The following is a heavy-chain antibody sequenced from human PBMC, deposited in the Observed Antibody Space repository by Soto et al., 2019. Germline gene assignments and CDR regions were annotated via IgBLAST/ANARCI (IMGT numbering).Heavy chain of an antibody. J-gene: IGHJ4*02. CDR1: GGTFSSYT. CDR2: IIPILGIA. D-gene: IGHD3-10*01. CDR3: ASALMVRAVIDY. V-gene: IGHV1-69*02. Sequence: QVQLVQSGAEVKKPGSSVKVSCKASGGTFSSYTISWVRQAPGQGLEWMGRIIPILGIANYAQKFQGRVTITADKSTSTAYMELSSLRSEATAVYYCASALMVRAVIDYWGQGTLVNVSS.